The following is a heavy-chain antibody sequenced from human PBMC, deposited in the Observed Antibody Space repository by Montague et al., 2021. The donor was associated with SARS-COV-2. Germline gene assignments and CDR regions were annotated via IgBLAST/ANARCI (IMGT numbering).Heavy chain of an antibody. CDR3: AELGRLGSSNPFEY. CDR2: ISYSGST. J-gene: IGHJ4*02. V-gene: IGHV4-31*03. Sequence: TLSLTCTVSGGSISSSSYYRGWIRQHPEKGLEYIGYISYSGSTDYNPSFRSRVSISVDTSENQFSLKMNSVTAADTAVYYCAELGRLGSSNPFEYWGQGVLVTVSS. CDR1: GGSISSSSYY. D-gene: IGHD4-11*01.